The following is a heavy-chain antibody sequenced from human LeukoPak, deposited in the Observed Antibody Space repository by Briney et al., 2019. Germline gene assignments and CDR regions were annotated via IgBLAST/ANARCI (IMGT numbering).Heavy chain of an antibody. CDR3: VRGLDSYSYAYGLY. CDR1: GFTFSTYW. V-gene: IGHV3-74*01. CDR2: IDGDGSDT. D-gene: IGHD5-18*01. J-gene: IGHJ4*02. Sequence: GGSLRLSCAASGFTFSTYWMHWVRQAPGKGLVWVSRIDGDGSDTNFADSVKGRFTISRDNAKNTVSLQMNSPRVEDTAVYYCVRGLDSYSYAYGLYWGQGTLVTVSS.